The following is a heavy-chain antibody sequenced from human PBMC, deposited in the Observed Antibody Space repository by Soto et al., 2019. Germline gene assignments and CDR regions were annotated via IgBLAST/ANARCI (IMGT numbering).Heavy chain of an antibody. D-gene: IGHD3-22*01. CDR2: IVPMFGTA. J-gene: IGHJ4*02. CDR3: GRGVYYVSRGYSVLC. V-gene: IGHV1-69*01. Sequence: QVQLVQSGAEVKKPGSSVKVSCKASGGTFSRYALSWVRQAPGQGPEWMGGIVPMFGTANYAQKFQGRVTIIADESTSTPYVQLSSLRFEDTDGYYCGRGVYYVSRGYSVLCWGRGSLVTVSS. CDR1: GGTFSRYA.